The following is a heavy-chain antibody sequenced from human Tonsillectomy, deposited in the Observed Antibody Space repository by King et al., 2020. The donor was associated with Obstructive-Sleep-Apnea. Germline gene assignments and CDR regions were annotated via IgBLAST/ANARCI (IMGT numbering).Heavy chain of an antibody. CDR2: ISWKSGNI. CDR1: GFTFDDYA. CDR3: VKDKRGWGYYGMDV. D-gene: IGHD1-26*01. Sequence: EVQLVQSGGGLVQPGRSLRLSCAASGFTFDDYAMHWVRQAPGKGLEWVSGISWKSGNIAYADSVKGRFTISRDNAKNSLYLQMNSLRAEDTALYYCVKDKRGWGYYGMDVWGQGTTVTVSS. J-gene: IGHJ6*02. V-gene: IGHV3-9*01.